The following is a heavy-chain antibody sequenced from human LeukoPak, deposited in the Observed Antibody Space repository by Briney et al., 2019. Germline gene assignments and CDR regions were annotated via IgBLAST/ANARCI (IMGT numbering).Heavy chain of an antibody. CDR3: ARLAAAGTADY. Sequence: SQTLSLTCAISGDSVSSNTAAWSWIRQSPSRGLEWLGRTYYRSKWFHDYAVSVKSRMTINPDTSKNQFSLKLSSVTAADTAVYYCARLAAAGTADYWGQGTLVTVSS. CDR2: TYYRSKWFH. CDR1: GDSVSSNTAA. V-gene: IGHV6-1*01. D-gene: IGHD6-13*01. J-gene: IGHJ4*02.